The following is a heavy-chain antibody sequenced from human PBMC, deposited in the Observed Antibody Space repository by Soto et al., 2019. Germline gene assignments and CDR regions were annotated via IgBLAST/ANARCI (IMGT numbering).Heavy chain of an antibody. Sequence: SETLSLTCSVSGGSINSSSYFWGWVRQPPGKGLEWIGSIYYSGSTYYNPSLRSRVTISVDTSKNQFSLKLSSVTAADTAVFYCSSHDSSGSRNWFDPWGQGTMVTVSS. V-gene: IGHV4-39*07. CDR2: IYYSGST. D-gene: IGHD6-19*01. CDR3: SSHDSSGSRNWFDP. CDR1: GGSINSSSYF. J-gene: IGHJ5*02.